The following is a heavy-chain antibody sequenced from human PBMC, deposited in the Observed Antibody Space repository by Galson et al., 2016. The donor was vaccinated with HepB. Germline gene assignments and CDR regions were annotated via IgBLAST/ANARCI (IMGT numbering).Heavy chain of an antibody. J-gene: IGHJ4*02. CDR1: GFTFNYYG. V-gene: IGHV3-21*03. Sequence: SLRLSCAASGFTFNYYGMIWVRQAPGKGLEWVSFISSHNGNIYYADSVNGRFTISRDNAYNSLYLQMNSLRVEDTAVYYCVRGAGGYAPHFGYWGQGTLVTVSS. CDR3: VRGAGGYAPHFGY. CDR2: ISSHNGNI. D-gene: IGHD5-12*01.